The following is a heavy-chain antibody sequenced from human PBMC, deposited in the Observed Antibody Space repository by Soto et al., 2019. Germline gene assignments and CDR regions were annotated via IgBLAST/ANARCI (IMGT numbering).Heavy chain of an antibody. J-gene: IGHJ4*02. Sequence: EVPLVESGGGLVQPGGSLRLSCAASGFTFSTYWMHWVRQAPGKGLVWVPRIKNDGSGTYYVDSVEGRFTISRDNAKNTLYLQMNSLRAEDTAVYYCVRGDGDYYDGNGYLGRHWGQGTLVTVSS. CDR3: VRGDGDYYDGNGYLGRH. CDR1: GFTFSTYW. CDR2: IKNDGSGT. D-gene: IGHD3-22*01. V-gene: IGHV3-74*01.